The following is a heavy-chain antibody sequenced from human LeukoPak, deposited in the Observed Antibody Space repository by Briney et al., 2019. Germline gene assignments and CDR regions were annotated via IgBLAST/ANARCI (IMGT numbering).Heavy chain of an antibody. V-gene: IGHV1-2*02. D-gene: IGHD4-17*01. J-gene: IGHJ4*02. CDR2: INPNSGGT. CDR1: GYTFTGYY. CDR3: ARASATVTTFDN. Sequence: GASVKVSCKASGYTFTGYYMHWVRQAPGQGLEWMGWINPNSGGTNYALKFQARVTMTRDTSITTAYMELSRLRSDDTTVYYCARASATVTTFDNWGQGTLVTVSS.